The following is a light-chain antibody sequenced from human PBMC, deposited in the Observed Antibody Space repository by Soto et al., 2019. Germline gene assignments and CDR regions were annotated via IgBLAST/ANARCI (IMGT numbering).Light chain of an antibody. CDR1: QSLSSSY. CDR3: QQYGSSTGFT. Sequence: EIVLTQSPGTLSLSTGERATLSCRASQSLSSSYLAWYQQKPDQAPRLLIYGASSRATGIPDRFSGSGSGTDFTLTISRLEPEDFAVYYCQQYGSSTGFTFGPGTKVDIK. J-gene: IGKJ3*01. V-gene: IGKV3-20*01. CDR2: GAS.